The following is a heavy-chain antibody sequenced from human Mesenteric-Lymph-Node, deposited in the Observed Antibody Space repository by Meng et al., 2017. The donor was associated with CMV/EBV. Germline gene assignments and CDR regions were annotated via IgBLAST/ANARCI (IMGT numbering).Heavy chain of an antibody. V-gene: IGHV1-2*02. J-gene: IGHJ5*02. CDR1: GYTFTDYF. CDR3: ARETGGSGSYLRANWFDP. CDR2: IYPNSGDT. Sequence: ASVKVSCKASGYTFTDYFMHWVRQAPGQGLEWMGWIYPNSGDTYYAQNFQGRVTMTRDTSISTASMELSSLRSNDTAVYFCARETGGSGSYLRANWFDPWGQGTLVTVSS. D-gene: IGHD3-10*01.